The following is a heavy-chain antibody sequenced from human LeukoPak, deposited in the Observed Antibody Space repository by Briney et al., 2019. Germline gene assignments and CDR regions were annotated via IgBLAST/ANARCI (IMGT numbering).Heavy chain of an antibody. D-gene: IGHD2-2*01. V-gene: IGHV3-23*01. J-gene: IGHJ4*02. CDR1: GFTFISYA. Sequence: GGSLRLSCAASGFTFISYAMSWVRQAPGKGLEWVSAISGSGGTTYYADSVKGRFTISRDNSKNTLYLQMNSLRAEDTAVYYCAKDPTQYPDYWGQGTLVTVSS. CDR2: ISGSGGTT. CDR3: AKDPTQYPDY.